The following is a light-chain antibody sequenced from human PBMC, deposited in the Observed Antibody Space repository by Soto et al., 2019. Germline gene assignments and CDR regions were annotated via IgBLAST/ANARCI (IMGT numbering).Light chain of an antibody. V-gene: IGLV1-51*01. Sequence: QSVLTQPPSVSAASGQKVTISCSGSSSNIGSNYVSWYQQLPGTAPKLLIYDNNKRPSGIPDRFSGSKSGTSATLGITGLQTGGEADYYCGTWDSSLSAVVFGGGTKVTVL. CDR3: GTWDSSLSAVV. CDR1: SSNIGSNY. J-gene: IGLJ2*01. CDR2: DNN.